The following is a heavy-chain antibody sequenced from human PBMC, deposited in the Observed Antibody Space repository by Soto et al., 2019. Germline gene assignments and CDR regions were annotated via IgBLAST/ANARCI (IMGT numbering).Heavy chain of an antibody. D-gene: IGHD1-1*01. Sequence: QVHLVQSGAAVKKPGASVKVSCKASGYTFTSYGITWVRQAPGQGLEWMGWISAHNGNTDYAQKLQGRVIVTRDTSTSTAYMELRVLRSDDTAVYYCARGRYGDYWGQGALVTVSS. J-gene: IGHJ4*02. V-gene: IGHV1-18*01. CDR1: GYTFTSYG. CDR2: ISAHNGNT. CDR3: ARGRYGDY.